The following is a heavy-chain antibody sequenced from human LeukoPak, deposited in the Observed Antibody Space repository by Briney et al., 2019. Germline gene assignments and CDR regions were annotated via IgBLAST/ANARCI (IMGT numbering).Heavy chain of an antibody. CDR2: ISYDGSNK. Sequence: GGSLRLSCAASGFTFSTYGLHWVRQAPGKGLEWVAFISYDGSNKYYEDSVKGRFTISRDNSKNTLYLQMNSLRAEDTAVYYCARDPGATSGFDYWGQGTLVTVSS. V-gene: IGHV3-30*03. D-gene: IGHD1-26*01. CDR3: ARDPGATSGFDY. CDR1: GFTFSTYG. J-gene: IGHJ4*02.